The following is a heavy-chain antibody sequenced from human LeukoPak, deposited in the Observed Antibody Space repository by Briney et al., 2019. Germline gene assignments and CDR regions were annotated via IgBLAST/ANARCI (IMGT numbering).Heavy chain of an antibody. Sequence: GSLRLSCAASGFTFSRHWMSWVRQAPGKGLEWVANIKEDGSEKHYVDSVKGRFIISRDNAKNSLYLQMNSLRAEDTAVYYCARVYYDYIWGSYRPNFFDPWGQGTLVTVSS. CDR3: ARVYYDYIWGSYRPNFFDP. V-gene: IGHV3-7*01. D-gene: IGHD3-16*02. J-gene: IGHJ5*02. CDR1: GFTFSRHW. CDR2: IKEDGSEK.